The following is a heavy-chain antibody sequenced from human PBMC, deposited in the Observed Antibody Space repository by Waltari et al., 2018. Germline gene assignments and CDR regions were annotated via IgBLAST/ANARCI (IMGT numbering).Heavy chain of an antibody. CDR1: VFTFSSYG. CDR3: ARDIAFGGVIVMNEAFDF. CDR2: RSSTGNNT. Sequence: QLYLVESGGGVVQPGRSLRLSCSASVFTFSSYGMHWVRQPPGKGLQWVAVRSSTGNNTYYADSVRGRFTISRDNSKNILYLQMNSLRAEDTAVYYCARDIAFGGVIVMNEAFDFRGRGTTVTVSP. D-gene: IGHD3-16*02. J-gene: IGHJ3*01. V-gene: IGHV3-33*01.